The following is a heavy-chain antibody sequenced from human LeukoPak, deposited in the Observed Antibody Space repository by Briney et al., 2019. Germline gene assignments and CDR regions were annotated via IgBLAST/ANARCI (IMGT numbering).Heavy chain of an antibody. CDR2: ISTSSSYI. CDR3: AKDSGTSGYYPVDAFDI. J-gene: IGHJ3*02. V-gene: IGHV3-21*01. Sequence: GGTLRLSCAASGFIFSSYGMSWVRQAPGKGLEWVSSISTSSSYIYYADSVKGRFTISRGNSKKTLYLHMNSLRAEDTAVYYCAKDSGTSGYYPVDAFDIWGQGTMVTVSS. CDR1: GFIFSSYG. D-gene: IGHD3-22*01.